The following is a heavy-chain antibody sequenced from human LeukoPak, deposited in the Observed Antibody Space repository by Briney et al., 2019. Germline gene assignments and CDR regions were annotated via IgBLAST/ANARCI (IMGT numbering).Heavy chain of an antibody. D-gene: IGHD2-8*01. CDR1: GDSISNYY. Sequence: PSETLSLTCTVSGDSISNYYWSWIRQPPGKGLEWIGYIYHSGSTNHNPSLRSRLTISVDTSKNQFSLKLRSVTAADAAVYYCARATYCTDGVCRIYGMDVWGQGTTVTVSS. CDR3: ARATYCTDGVCRIYGMDV. V-gene: IGHV4-59*01. J-gene: IGHJ6*02. CDR2: IYHSGST.